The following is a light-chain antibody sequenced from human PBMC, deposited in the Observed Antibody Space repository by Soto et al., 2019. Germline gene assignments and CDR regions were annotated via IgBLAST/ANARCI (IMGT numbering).Light chain of an antibody. CDR2: GAS. J-gene: IGKJ2*01. V-gene: IGKV3-15*01. CDR1: QSVNSN. Sequence: EIVMTQSPATLSVSPGERATLSCRASQSVNSNLAWYQQKPSRAPRLLIYGASTRATGIPARFSGGGSGTEFTLNISSLQSEDFGVYYCQQYNNWPPHTFGQGTKLEIK. CDR3: QQYNNWPPHT.